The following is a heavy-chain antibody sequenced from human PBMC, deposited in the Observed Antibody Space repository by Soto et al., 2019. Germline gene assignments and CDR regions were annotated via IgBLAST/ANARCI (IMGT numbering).Heavy chain of an antibody. CDR1: GFTFSIYD. Sequence: SGGSLRLSCAASGFTFSIYDMHWVRQATGKGLEWVSAIGTAGDTYYPGSVKGRFTISRENAKNSLYLQMNSLRAGDTAVYYCARGAALYSGYDYYYYYGMDVWGQGTTVTVSS. D-gene: IGHD5-12*01. CDR2: IGTAGDT. CDR3: ARGAALYSGYDYYYYYGMDV. V-gene: IGHV3-13*01. J-gene: IGHJ6*02.